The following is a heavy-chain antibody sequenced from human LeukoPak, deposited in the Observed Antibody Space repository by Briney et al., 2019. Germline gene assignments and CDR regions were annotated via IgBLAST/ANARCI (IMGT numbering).Heavy chain of an antibody. CDR3: ARGRYCSGGSCYERWFDP. J-gene: IGHJ5*02. D-gene: IGHD2-15*01. Sequence: SETLSLTCTVSGGSISSYYWSWIRQPPGKGLEWIGYIYYSGSTNYNPSLKSRVTISVDTSKNQFSLKLSSVTAAGTAVYYCARGRYCSGGSCYERWFDPWGQGTLVTVSS. CDR2: IYYSGST. V-gene: IGHV4-59*01. CDR1: GGSISSYY.